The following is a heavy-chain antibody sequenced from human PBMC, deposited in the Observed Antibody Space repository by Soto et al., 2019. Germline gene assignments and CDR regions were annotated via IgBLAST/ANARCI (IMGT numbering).Heavy chain of an antibody. Sequence: QVQLVQSGAEVKKPGSSVKVSCKASGGTFSSYTISWVRQAPGQGLEWLGRIIPILGIANYAQKFQGRVTITADKTTSPAYIELSSLRSEDTAVYYCAREKGSSEDYYYYYMDVWGKGTTVTVSS. CDR2: IIPILGIA. J-gene: IGHJ6*03. CDR3: AREKGSSEDYYYYYMDV. V-gene: IGHV1-69*08. D-gene: IGHD6-6*01. CDR1: GGTFSSYT.